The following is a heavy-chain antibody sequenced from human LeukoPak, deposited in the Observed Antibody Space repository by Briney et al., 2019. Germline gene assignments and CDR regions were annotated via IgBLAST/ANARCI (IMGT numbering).Heavy chain of an antibody. CDR2: ISDDGSNK. CDR1: GFTFSSYG. J-gene: IGHJ4*02. D-gene: IGHD1-26*01. CDR3: AKESLGSGRHYGSYHDY. Sequence: QPGGSLRLFCAASGFTFSSYGMHWVRQAPGKGLEWVAVISDDGSNKYYADSVKGRFTISRDNSKNTLYLQMNSLRPEDTAVYYCAKESLGSGRHYGSYHDYWGQATLVTVSS. V-gene: IGHV3-30*18.